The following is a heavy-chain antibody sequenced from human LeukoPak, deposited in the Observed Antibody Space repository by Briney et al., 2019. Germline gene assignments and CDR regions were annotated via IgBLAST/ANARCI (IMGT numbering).Heavy chain of an antibody. CDR1: GFTFSNYW. D-gene: IGHD1-14*01. Sequence: GGSLRLSCAASGFTFSNYWMHWVRQAPGKGLVWVSRISSDGSSTSYADSVKGRFTISRDNAKNTLYLQMNSLRAEDTAVYYCARVGGTTFSFADRHYFDYWGQGTLVAVSS. V-gene: IGHV3-74*01. CDR3: ARVGGTTFSFADRHYFDY. CDR2: ISSDGSST. J-gene: IGHJ4*02.